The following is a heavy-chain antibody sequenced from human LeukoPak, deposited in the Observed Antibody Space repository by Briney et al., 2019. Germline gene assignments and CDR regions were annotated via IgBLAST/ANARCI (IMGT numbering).Heavy chain of an antibody. V-gene: IGHV1-18*01. Sequence: VSVKVSCKASGYTFTSYGISWVRQAPGQGLEWMGWISAYNGNTNYAQKLQGRVTMTTDTSTSTAYMELRSLRSDDTAVYYCARDYGPTHYYGSGTLLSPDYWGQGTLVTVSS. CDR1: GYTFTSYG. CDR3: ARDYGPTHYYGSGTLLSPDY. CDR2: ISAYNGNT. J-gene: IGHJ4*02. D-gene: IGHD3-10*01.